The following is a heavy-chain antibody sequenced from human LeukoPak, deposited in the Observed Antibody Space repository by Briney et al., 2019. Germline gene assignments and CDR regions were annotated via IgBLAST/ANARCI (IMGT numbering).Heavy chain of an antibody. V-gene: IGHV3-48*01. CDR3: ARDFESTYPDAFDV. D-gene: IGHD3-9*01. CDR2: ISSSSSTI. Sequence: GGSLRLSCAASGFTFSSYSMNWVRQAPGKGLEWVSYISSSSSTIYYADSVKGRFTISRDNAKNSLYLQMNSLRAEDTAVYYCARDFESTYPDAFDVWGQGTMVTVSS. J-gene: IGHJ3*01. CDR1: GFTFSSYS.